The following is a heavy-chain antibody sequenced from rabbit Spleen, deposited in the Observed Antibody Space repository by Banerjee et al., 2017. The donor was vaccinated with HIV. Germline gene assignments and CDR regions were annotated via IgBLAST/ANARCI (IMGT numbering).Heavy chain of an antibody. CDR2: IYTGSGST. CDR3: ARDTGSSFSSYGMDL. J-gene: IGHJ6*01. Sequence: QSSEESGGDLVKPGASLTLTCTASGFDLSNYYYMCWVRQAPGKGLEWIACIYTGSGSTYYASWAKGRFSISETSSTTVTLQMTSLTAADTATYFCARDTGSSFSSYGMDLWGPGSLVNVS. CDR1: GFDLSNYYY. V-gene: IGHV1S40*01. D-gene: IGHD8-1*01.